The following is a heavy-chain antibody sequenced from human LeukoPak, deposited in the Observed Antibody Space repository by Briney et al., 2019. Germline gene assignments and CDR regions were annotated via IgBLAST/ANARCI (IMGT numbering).Heavy chain of an antibody. J-gene: IGHJ3*02. CDR3: ARDSHCSSTSCKLSNAFDI. CDR2: IYSGGST. D-gene: IGHD2-2*01. Sequence: GGSLRLSCAASGFTVSSNYMSWVRQAPGKGLEWVSVIYSGGSTYYADSVKGRFTISRDNSKNTLYLQMNSLRAEDTAVYYCARDSHCSSTSCKLSNAFDIWGQGTMVTVSS. CDR1: GFTVSSNY. V-gene: IGHV3-66*01.